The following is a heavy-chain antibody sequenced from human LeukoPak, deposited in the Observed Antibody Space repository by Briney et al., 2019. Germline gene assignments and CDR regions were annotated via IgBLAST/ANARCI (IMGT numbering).Heavy chain of an antibody. Sequence: GGSLRLSCAASGFTFSSYAMHWVRQAPGKGLEWVAVISYDGSNKYYADSVKGRFTISRDNSKNTLYLQMNSLRAEDTAVYYCARGSRDGDKIKTPLLDYWGQGTLVTVSS. CDR2: ISYDGSNK. D-gene: IGHD5-24*01. J-gene: IGHJ4*02. CDR3: ARGSRDGDKIKTPLLDY. CDR1: GFTFSSYA. V-gene: IGHV3-30-3*01.